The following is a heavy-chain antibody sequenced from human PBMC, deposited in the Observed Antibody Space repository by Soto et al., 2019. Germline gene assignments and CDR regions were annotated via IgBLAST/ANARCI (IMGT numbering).Heavy chain of an antibody. Sequence: PSETLSLTCTVSGGSICNFYWSWIRQPTGKGLCCSGYISYIGNTNCYPSLKCRCSIAVYTSKNHFSLNLTSVTAADTAVYYCARATMVLSCSYFDSWGRGTRVTFCS. V-gene: IGHV4-59*01. CDR3: ARATMVLSCSYFDS. D-gene: IGHD2-8*01. CDR1: GGSICNFY. CDR2: ISYIGNT. J-gene: IGHJ4*02.